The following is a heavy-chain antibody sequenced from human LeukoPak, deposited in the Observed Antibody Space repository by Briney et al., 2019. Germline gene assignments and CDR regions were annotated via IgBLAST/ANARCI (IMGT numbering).Heavy chain of an antibody. D-gene: IGHD4-17*01. CDR3: ARVSYHYGDWGAEIFDY. CDR2: ITGTGGST. CDR1: GFTFASYA. V-gene: IGHV3-23*01. Sequence: GGSLRLSCAASGFTFASYAMSWVRQAPGKGLEWVSCITGTGGSTYYADSVKGRFTISRDNAKNSLYLQMNSLRAEDTAVYYCARVSYHYGDWGAEIFDYWGQGTLVTVSS. J-gene: IGHJ4*02.